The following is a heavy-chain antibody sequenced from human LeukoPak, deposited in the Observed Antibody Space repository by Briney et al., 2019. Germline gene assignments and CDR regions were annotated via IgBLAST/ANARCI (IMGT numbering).Heavy chain of an antibody. CDR1: GFTFDDFG. V-gene: IGHV3-20*04. Sequence: SGGSLRLSCAASGFTFDDFGMSWVRQAPGQGLEWVSGINWNGGSTGYADSVRGRFTISRDNAKNSLYLQMNSLRAEDTAVYFCARDWARTGYCTSTNCPDAFDLWGQGTMLTVSS. D-gene: IGHD2-2*01. J-gene: IGHJ3*01. CDR2: INWNGGST. CDR3: ARDWARTGYCTSTNCPDAFDL.